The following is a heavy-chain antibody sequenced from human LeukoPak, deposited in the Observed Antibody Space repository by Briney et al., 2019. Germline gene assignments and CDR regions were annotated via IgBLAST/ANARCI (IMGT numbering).Heavy chain of an antibody. CDR2: IYTSGST. Sequence: SETLSLTCTVSGGSISSYYWSWIRQPAGKGLEWIGRIYTSGSTNYNPSLKSRVTMSVDTSKNQFSLKLSSVTAADTAVYYCARGVRGVAPVRRFKPGNWLDPWGQGTLVTVSS. CDR3: ARGVRGVAPVRRFKPGNWLDP. CDR1: GGSISSYY. V-gene: IGHV4-4*07. J-gene: IGHJ5*02. D-gene: IGHD3-10*01.